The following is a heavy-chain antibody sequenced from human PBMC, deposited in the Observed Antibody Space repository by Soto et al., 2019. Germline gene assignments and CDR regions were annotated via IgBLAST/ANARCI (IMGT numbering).Heavy chain of an antibody. CDR3: AKDTEDYDSTGLYPHY. Sequence: PGGSLRLSCAASGFTFSSYGMHWVRQAPGKGLEWVAVISYDGSNKYYADSVKGRFTISRDNSKNTLYLQMNSLRAEDTAVYYCAKDTEDYDSTGLYPHYWGQGTLVTVSS. V-gene: IGHV3-30*18. D-gene: IGHD3-22*01. CDR2: ISYDGSNK. J-gene: IGHJ4*02. CDR1: GFTFSSYG.